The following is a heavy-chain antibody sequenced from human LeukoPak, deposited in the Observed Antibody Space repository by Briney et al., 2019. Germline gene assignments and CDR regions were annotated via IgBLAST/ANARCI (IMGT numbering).Heavy chain of an antibody. D-gene: IGHD3-9*01. V-gene: IGHV3-33*01. CDR2: IWSDGRTK. J-gene: IGHJ6*02. CDR1: GFTFSSFA. CDR3: ARESGTFTADYVGYYYGMDV. Sequence: GRSLRLSCAASGFTFSSFAMHWVRQAPGKGLEWVAVIWSDGRTKYYVDSVKGRFTLSRDNSNNTLCLQMNSLRVEDTAVYYCARESGTFTADYVGYYYGMDVWGQGATVAVSS.